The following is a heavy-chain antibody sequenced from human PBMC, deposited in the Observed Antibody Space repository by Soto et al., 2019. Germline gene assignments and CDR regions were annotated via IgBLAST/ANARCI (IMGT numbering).Heavy chain of an antibody. CDR3: ARLKLAQQFYYYYGMDV. J-gene: IGHJ6*02. CDR1: GYSFTSYW. Sequence: PGESLKISCKCSGYSFTSYWISWVRQMPGKGLEWMGRIDPSDSYTNYSPSFQGHVTISADKSISTAYLQWSSLKASDTAMYYCARLKLAQQFYYYYGMDVWGQGTTVTVSS. CDR2: IDPSDSYT. D-gene: IGHD6-13*01. V-gene: IGHV5-10-1*01.